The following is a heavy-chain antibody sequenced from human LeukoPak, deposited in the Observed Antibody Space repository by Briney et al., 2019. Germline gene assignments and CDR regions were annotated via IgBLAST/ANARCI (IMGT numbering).Heavy chain of an antibody. J-gene: IGHJ4*02. CDR2: ISSSSSYI. Sequence: GGSLRLSCAASGFTFSNYWMTWVRQAPGKGLEWVSSISSSSSYIYYADSVKGRFTISRDNAKNSLYLQMNSLRAEDTAVYYCARDLLLGIAAAGDLFDYWGQGTLVTVSS. D-gene: IGHD6-13*01. V-gene: IGHV3-21*01. CDR1: GFTFSNYW. CDR3: ARDLLLGIAAAGDLFDY.